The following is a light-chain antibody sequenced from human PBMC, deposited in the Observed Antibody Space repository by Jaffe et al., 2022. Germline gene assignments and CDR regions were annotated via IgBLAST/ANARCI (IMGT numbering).Light chain of an antibody. V-gene: IGKV1-39*01. CDR1: QSISNY. CDR2: AAS. Sequence: DIQMTQSPSSLSASVGDRVTITCRASQSISNYLNWYQQKPGKAPKLLIYAASSLQSGVPSRLSGSGSGTDFTLTISSLQPEDFATYYCQQSHTTPWTFGQGTKVEIK. CDR3: QQSHTTPWT. J-gene: IGKJ1*01.